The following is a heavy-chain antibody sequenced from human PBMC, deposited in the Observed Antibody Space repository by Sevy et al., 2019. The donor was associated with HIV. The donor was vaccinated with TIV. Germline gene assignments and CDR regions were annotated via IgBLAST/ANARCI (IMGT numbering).Heavy chain of an antibody. D-gene: IGHD3-22*01. CDR1: GFNVSSNY. CDR3: ARDRITHYYDSSGYYTSGYGMDV. Sequence: GGSLRLSCVASGFNVSSNYMNWVRQAPGKGLEWVSVIYSGTNTYYADSVKGRFTISRDTSKNTLYLQMNSLRAEDTAVYYCARDRITHYYDSSGYYTSGYGMDVWGQGTTVTVSS. CDR2: IYSGTNT. V-gene: IGHV3-53*01. J-gene: IGHJ6*02.